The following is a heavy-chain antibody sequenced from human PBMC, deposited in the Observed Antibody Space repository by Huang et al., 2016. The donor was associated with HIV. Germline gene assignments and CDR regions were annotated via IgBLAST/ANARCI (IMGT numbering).Heavy chain of an antibody. D-gene: IGHD6-13*01. CDR1: GFSLTSSGVA. CDR2: IYWDNEE. J-gene: IGHJ4*02. V-gene: IGHV2-5*02. Sequence: QITLKESGPTLVKPTQTLTLTCTFSGFSLTSSGVAVGWIRQPPGNALEWLALIYWDNEERFSPSLKTRRTITKDTPKNEVVLTMTNMDPVDTATYYCVHRLRYGKWYVDYWGRGVLVTVSS. CDR3: VHRLRYGKWYVDY.